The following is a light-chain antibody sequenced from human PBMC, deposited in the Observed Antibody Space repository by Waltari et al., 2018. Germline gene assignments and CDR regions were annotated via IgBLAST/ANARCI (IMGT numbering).Light chain of an antibody. V-gene: IGKV3-20*01. CDR1: QSVASYY. CDR2: GAS. CDR3: QQYGTSPPWT. Sequence: VLTQSQGTLSRSSGEKATLYCRTSQSVASYYIAWYQQKPGQAPRLLIYGASSRTTGIPDRFSGGVSGTDFTLTITRLEPEDFAVYYCQQYGTSPPWTFGQGTKVEVK. J-gene: IGKJ1*01.